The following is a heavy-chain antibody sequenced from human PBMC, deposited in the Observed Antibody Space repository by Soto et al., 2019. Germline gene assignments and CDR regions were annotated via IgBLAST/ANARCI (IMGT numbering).Heavy chain of an antibody. CDR2: ISGNSGTT. CDR1: GFNFSNYA. CDR3: AKGRAITVFGVITPFDS. Sequence: EVQLLESGGDFKQPGGSLRLSCEGSGFNFSNYALNWVRQAPGKRLEWVSVISGNSGTTYYAASVKGRFTISRDNSKETLYLQMTSLRADETAVYSCAKGRAITVFGVITPFDSWGQGTLVTVSS. V-gene: IGHV3-23*01. D-gene: IGHD3-3*01. J-gene: IGHJ4*02.